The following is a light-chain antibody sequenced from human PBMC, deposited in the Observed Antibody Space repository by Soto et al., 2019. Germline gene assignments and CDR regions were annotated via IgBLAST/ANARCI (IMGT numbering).Light chain of an antibody. CDR1: SSDASGYNY. CDR3: SSYTTSSPHVV. V-gene: IGLV2-14*01. CDR2: DVS. J-gene: IGLJ2*01. Sequence: QSALTQPASVSGYPGQSISISCTGTSSDASGYNYVSWYQQHPGKAPKLMIYDVSNRPSGVSNRFSGSKSGNTASLTISGLQAEDEADYYCSSYTTSSPHVVFGGGTKLTVL.